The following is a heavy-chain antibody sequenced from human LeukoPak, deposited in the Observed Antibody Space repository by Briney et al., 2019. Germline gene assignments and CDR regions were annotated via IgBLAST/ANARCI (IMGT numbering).Heavy chain of an antibody. CDR2: IYTSGTT. V-gene: IGHV4-4*07. CDR1: GGSISSYY. D-gene: IGHD3-22*01. Sequence: SETLSLTCTVSGGSISSYYWSWIRQPAGKGLEWIGRIYTSGTTHYNPSLKSRVTMSVDTSKNQFSLKMRSVTAADTAVYYCARANYDGSDYWGQGTLVTVSS. CDR3: ARANYDGSDY. J-gene: IGHJ4*02.